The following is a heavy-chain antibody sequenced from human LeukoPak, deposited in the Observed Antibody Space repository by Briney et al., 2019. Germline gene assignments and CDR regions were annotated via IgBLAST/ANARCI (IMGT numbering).Heavy chain of an antibody. CDR3: ARGVMVADFDY. D-gene: IGHD3-16*01. V-gene: IGHV3-30-3*01. J-gene: IGHJ4*02. CDR1: RFTLSNYA. Sequence: GKSLRLSCAASRFTLSNYAMHWVRQAPGKGLEWVAVISYDGSNEYYADSVKGRFTISRDNSKNTLYLQMNSLRAEDTAVYYCARGVMVADFDYWGQATLVTVSS. CDR2: ISYDGSNE.